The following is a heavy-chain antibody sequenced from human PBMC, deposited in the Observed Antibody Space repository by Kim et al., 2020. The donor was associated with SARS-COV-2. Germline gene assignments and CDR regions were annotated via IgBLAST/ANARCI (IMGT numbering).Heavy chain of an antibody. D-gene: IGHD3-22*01. CDR3: AKLADSSVYYPFDF. V-gene: IGHV3-23*01. J-gene: IGHJ4*02. Sequence: AVSVKGRLTNSRDNAKNTVYLQLNSRRVEDTAIYDCAKLADSSVYYPFDFWGQGTLVTVSS.